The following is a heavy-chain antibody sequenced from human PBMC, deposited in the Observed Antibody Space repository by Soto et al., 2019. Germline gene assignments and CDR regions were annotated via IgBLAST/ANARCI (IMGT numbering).Heavy chain of an antibody. D-gene: IGHD3-10*01. Sequence: EVQLLESGGGLVQPGGSLRLSCAASGFTFSSYAMSWVRRAPGKGLEWVSSISGSGGSTYHADSVKGRFTISSDNSKNTLYLQMNSLRAEDTAVYYCAKGYGSGSYSGFDYWGQGTLVTVSS. CDR3: AKGYGSGSYSGFDY. CDR2: ISGSGGST. CDR1: GFTFSSYA. V-gene: IGHV3-23*01. J-gene: IGHJ4*02.